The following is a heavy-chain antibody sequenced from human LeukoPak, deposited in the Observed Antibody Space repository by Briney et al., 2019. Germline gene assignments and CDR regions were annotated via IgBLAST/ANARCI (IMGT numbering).Heavy chain of an antibody. V-gene: IGHV3-23*01. CDR2: ISGSGGST. CDR3: AKEGDLGSSSPRYYYYMDV. D-gene: IGHD1-26*01. CDR1: GGSFSGYY. J-gene: IGHJ6*03. Sequence: HPSETLSLTCAVYGGSFSGYYWSWVRQAPGKGLEWVSAISGSGGSTYYADSVKGRFTISRDNSKNTLYLQMNSLRAEDTAVYYCAKEGDLGSSSPRYYYYMDVWGKGTTVTISS.